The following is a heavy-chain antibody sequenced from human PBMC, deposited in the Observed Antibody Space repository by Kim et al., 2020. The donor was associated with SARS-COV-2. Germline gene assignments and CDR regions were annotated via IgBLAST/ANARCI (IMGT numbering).Heavy chain of an antibody. CDR1: GYIFNDYW. D-gene: IGHD3-22*01. CDR2: IDPSDSYT. V-gene: IGHV5-10-1*01. J-gene: IGHJ4*02. Sequence: GESLKISCKGSGYIFNDYWITWVRQTPGGGLEWVGRIDPSDSYTSYSPSFQGRVTISVDGSMKTAYLQWSSLKASDTATYYCARNPYLDSSDYLFYWGQGTPVAVSS. CDR3: ARNPYLDSSDYLFY.